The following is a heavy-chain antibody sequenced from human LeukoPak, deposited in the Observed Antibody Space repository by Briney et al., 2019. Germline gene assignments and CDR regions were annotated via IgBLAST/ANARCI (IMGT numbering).Heavy chain of an antibody. CDR3: ARSVSPYYFDF. CDR1: GYSFNSYW. CDR2: IFPSDSDT. J-gene: IGHJ4*02. Sequence: GESLKISCKGSGYSFNSYWIGWVRQMPGKGLEWMGIIFPSDSDTRYIPSFQGQVTISVDKSITTAHLQWSSLKASDTAMYYRARSVSPYYFDFWGQGTLVTVSS. D-gene: IGHD2/OR15-2a*01. V-gene: IGHV5-51*01.